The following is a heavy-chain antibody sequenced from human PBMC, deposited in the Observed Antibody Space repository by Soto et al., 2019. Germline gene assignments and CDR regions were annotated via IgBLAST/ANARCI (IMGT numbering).Heavy chain of an antibody. Sequence: GGSLRLSCAASGFTFSSYAMTWVRQAPGKGLEWVSTISGSASSTYYSDSVKGRFTISRDNSKNTLYLQMNSLRAEDTAVYYCANKMTRFDFWGQGTPVTVSS. CDR2: ISGSASST. CDR3: ANKMTRFDF. J-gene: IGHJ4*02. CDR1: GFTFSSYA. D-gene: IGHD2-21*02. V-gene: IGHV3-23*01.